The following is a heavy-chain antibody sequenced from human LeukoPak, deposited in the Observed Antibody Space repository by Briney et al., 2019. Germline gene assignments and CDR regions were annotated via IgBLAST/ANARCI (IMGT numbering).Heavy chain of an antibody. V-gene: IGHV3-48*03. D-gene: IGHD7-27*01. J-gene: IGHJ3*02. CDR3: ARSNWGHYAFDI. CDR2: IGSDGSTI. Sequence: PGGSLRLSCAASGFTFSSYEMNWVRQAPGKGLEWVSYIGSDGSTICYADSMKGRFTMSRDNAKNSLYLQMNSLRVEDTAVYYCARSNWGHYAFDIWGQGTMVVVSS. CDR1: GFTFSSYE.